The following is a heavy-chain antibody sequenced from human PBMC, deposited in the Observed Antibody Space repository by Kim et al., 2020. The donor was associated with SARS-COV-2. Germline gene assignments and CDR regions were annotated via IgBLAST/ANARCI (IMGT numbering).Heavy chain of an antibody. CDR2: IYYSGST. CDR1: GTSIGSHY. D-gene: IGHD4-17*01. J-gene: IGHJ4*02. CDR3: ARVATVSTLDY. Sequence: SETLSLTCTVSGTSIGSHYWSWIRQPPGKGLEWIGYIYYSGSTNYNPSLKSRVTMSVDTSTNNFSLNLSSMTAADTAAYYCARVATVSTLDYWCQGTLVT. V-gene: IGHV4-59*11.